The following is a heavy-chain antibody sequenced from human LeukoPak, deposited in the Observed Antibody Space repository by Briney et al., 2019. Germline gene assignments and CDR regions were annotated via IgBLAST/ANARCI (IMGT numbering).Heavy chain of an antibody. CDR1: GFTVSSNY. Sequence: PGGSLRLSCAASGFTVSSNYMSWVRQAPGKGLEWVSVIYSDSGGSTYYADSVKGRFTMSRDNSKNTLYLHMNSPRAEDTAVYYCARGFTHDYGDYFDYWGQGTLVTVSS. V-gene: IGHV3-66*01. CDR2: IYSDSGGST. D-gene: IGHD4-17*01. CDR3: ARGFTHDYGDYFDY. J-gene: IGHJ4*02.